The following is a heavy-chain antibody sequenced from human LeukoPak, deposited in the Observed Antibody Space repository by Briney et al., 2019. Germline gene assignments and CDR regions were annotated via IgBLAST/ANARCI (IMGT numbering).Heavy chain of an antibody. CDR1: GFTFSSYG. Sequence: GGSLRLSCAASGFTFSSYGMHWVRQAPDKGLEWVAVISYDGSNKYYADSVKGRFTISRDNAKNTLYLQMNSLTVEDTALYYCVRIATVTTPDYWGQGTLVTVSS. J-gene: IGHJ4*02. CDR2: ISYDGSNK. D-gene: IGHD4-17*01. V-gene: IGHV3-30*03. CDR3: VRIATVTTPDY.